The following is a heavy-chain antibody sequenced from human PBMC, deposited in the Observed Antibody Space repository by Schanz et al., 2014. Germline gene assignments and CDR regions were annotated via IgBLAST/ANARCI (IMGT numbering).Heavy chain of an antibody. Sequence: EGQLLESGGGLIQPGGSLRLSCAASGFTFSSYAMSWVRQAPGKGLEWVSTISASGGSTYYADSVKGRFTISRDRLQNTLYLRMSSLRAENTAVYYCARPRFDYGEVDYWGQGTLVTVSS. J-gene: IGHJ4*02. CDR2: ISASGGST. D-gene: IGHD4-17*01. CDR3: ARPRFDYGEVDY. CDR1: GFTFSSYA. V-gene: IGHV3-23*01.